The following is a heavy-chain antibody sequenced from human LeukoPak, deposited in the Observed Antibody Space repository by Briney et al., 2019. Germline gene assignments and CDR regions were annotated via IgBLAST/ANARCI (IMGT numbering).Heavy chain of an antibody. V-gene: IGHV3-30*18. D-gene: IGHD2-2*01. J-gene: IGHJ4*02. CDR3: AKVGDCSSTSCYFPDY. Sequence: GGSLRLSCAASGFTFSSYGMHWVRQAPGKGLEWVAVISYDRSNKYYADSVKGRFTISRDNSKNTLYLQMNSLRAEDTAVYYCAKVGDCSSTSCYFPDYWGQGTLVTVSS. CDR1: GFTFSSYG. CDR2: ISYDRSNK.